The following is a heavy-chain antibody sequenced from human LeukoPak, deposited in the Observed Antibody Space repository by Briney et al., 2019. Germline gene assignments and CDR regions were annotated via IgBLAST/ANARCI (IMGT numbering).Heavy chain of an antibody. CDR2: IWYDGSNK. CDR1: GFTFSSYG. CDR3: ARSAYYYDSRGYHNYYHYGMDV. Sequence: GGSLRLSCAASGFTFSSYGMHWVRQAPGKGLEWVAVIWYDGSNKYYADSVKGRFTISRDNSKNTLYLQTNSLRAEDTAVYYCARSAYYYDSRGYHNYYHYGMDVWGQGTTVTVSS. V-gene: IGHV3-33*01. D-gene: IGHD3-22*01. J-gene: IGHJ6*02.